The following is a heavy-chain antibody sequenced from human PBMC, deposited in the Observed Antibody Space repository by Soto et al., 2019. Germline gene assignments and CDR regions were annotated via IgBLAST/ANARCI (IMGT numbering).Heavy chain of an antibody. Sequence: SVKVSCKASGGTFSSYAISWVRQAPGQGLEWMGGIIPIFGTANYAQKFQGRVTITADESTSTAYMELSSLRSEDTAVYYCAREVVVKGSHAFDIWGQGTMVTVS. D-gene: IGHD3-22*01. J-gene: IGHJ3*02. V-gene: IGHV1-69*13. CDR2: IIPIFGTA. CDR1: GGTFSSYA. CDR3: AREVVVKGSHAFDI.